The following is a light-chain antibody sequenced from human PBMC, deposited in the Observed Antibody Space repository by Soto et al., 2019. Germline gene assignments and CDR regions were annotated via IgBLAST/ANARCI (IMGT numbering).Light chain of an antibody. V-gene: IGLV2-23*01. J-gene: IGLJ3*02. CDR3: SSYAGSSTLV. CDR2: EGS. Sequence: QSALTQPASVSESPGQSITISCTGTSSNVGSYDLVSWYQQHPGKPPKLMIYEGSKRPSGVSDRFSGSKSGNSASLTISGLQAEDEADYFCSSYAGSSTLVFGGGTKLPVL. CDR1: SSNVGSYDL.